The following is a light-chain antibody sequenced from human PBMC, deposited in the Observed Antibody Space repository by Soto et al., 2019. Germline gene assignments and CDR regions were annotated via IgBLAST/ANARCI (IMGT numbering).Light chain of an antibody. CDR1: QCISSW. CDR2: AAS. CDR3: QQANTFPLN. V-gene: IGKV1D-12*01. J-gene: IGKJ5*01. Sequence: IRMTQSPSSFSSSAGDRVTITCRASQCISSWLAWYQQKPGKAPKLLIYAASSLQSGVPSRFSGSGSGTHLTLTISSLQPEDFATYYCQQANTFPLNFGQGTRLEIK.